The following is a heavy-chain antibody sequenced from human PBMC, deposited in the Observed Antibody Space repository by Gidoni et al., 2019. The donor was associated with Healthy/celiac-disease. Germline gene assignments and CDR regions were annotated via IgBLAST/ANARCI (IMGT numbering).Heavy chain of an antibody. CDR3: AKDRRERVWQQLAYHFDY. CDR1: GFTFSSYA. V-gene: IGHV3-23*01. CDR2: ISGSGVST. Sequence: EVQLLESGGGLVQPGGSLRLSCAASGFTFSSYAMSWVRQAPGKGLEWVSAISGSGVSTYYADSVKGRFTISRDNSKNTLYLQMNSLRADDTAEDYCAKDRRERVWQQLAYHFDYWGQGTLVTVSS. J-gene: IGHJ4*02. D-gene: IGHD6-13*01.